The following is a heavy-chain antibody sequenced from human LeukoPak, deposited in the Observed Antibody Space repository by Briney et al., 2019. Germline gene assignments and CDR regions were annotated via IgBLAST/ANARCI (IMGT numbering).Heavy chain of an antibody. CDR3: ARERSSSSSN. Sequence: AGGSLRLSGAASGFTVSSNYMSWVRQAPGKGLEWVSVIYSGGSTYYADSVKGRFTISRDNSKNTLYLQMNSLRAEDTAVYYCARERSSSSSNWGQGTLVTVSS. D-gene: IGHD6-13*01. V-gene: IGHV3-53*01. CDR2: IYSGGST. CDR1: GFTVSSNY. J-gene: IGHJ4*02.